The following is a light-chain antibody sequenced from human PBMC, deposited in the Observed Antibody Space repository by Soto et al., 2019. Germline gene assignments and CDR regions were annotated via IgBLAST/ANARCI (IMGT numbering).Light chain of an antibody. J-gene: IGKJ4*01. V-gene: IGKV3-20*01. CDR2: GAS. CDR3: QQYGSSPELT. CDR1: QSISSSY. Sequence: EIVLAQSPGTLSLSPGEGATLSCRASQSISSSYVAWYQQKPGQAPRLLIYGASKRATGIPDRFSGSGSGTDFTLTISRLEPEDFAVYYCQQYGSSPELTFGGGTKVEIK.